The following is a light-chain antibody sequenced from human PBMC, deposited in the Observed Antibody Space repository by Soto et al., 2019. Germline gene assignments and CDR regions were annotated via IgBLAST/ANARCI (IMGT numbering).Light chain of an antibody. CDR3: MQGTHWPCT. CDR1: QSLEYSDGNTF. Sequence: DVVLTQSPLSLPVTLGQPASMSCRSSQSLEYSDGNTFLNWFPQRPGQSPRRLIYQVSNRDSGVPDRFNGSGSGTDFTLRISRVEAEDVGLYFCMQGTHWPCTFGQGTKVEI. J-gene: IGKJ1*01. V-gene: IGKV2-30*01. CDR2: QVS.